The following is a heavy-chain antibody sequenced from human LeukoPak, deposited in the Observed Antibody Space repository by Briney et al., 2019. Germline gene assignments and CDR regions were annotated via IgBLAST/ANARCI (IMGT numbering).Heavy chain of an antibody. J-gene: IGHJ4*02. CDR2: IYTGGST. V-gene: IGHV3-53*01. Sequence: GGSLRLSCAASGFTVSSRYMTWVRQAPGKGLEWVSVIYTGGSTYYADSVKGRFTISRDNSKNTLYLQMNSLRAEDTAVYYCARDLRGFIDYWGQGTLVTVSS. CDR3: ARDLRGFIDY. D-gene: IGHD5-12*01. CDR1: GFTVSSRY.